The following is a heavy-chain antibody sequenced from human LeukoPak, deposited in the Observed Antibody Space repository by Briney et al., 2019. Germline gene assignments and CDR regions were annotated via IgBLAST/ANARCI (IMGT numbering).Heavy chain of an antibody. J-gene: IGHJ4*02. Sequence: SSETLSLTCTVSGGSISSYYWSWIRQPPGKGLEWIGYIYYSGSTNYNPSLKSRVTISVDTSKNQFSLKLSSVTAADTAVYYCARDLALNYYFDYWGQGTLVTVSS. CDR3: ARDLALNYYFDY. CDR1: GGSISSYY. V-gene: IGHV4-59*01. D-gene: IGHD1-7*01. CDR2: IYYSGST.